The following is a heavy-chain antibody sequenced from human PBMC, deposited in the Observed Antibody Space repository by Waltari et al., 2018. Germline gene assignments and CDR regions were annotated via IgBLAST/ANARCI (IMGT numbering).Heavy chain of an antibody. CDR1: GGSISSSSYY. V-gene: IGHV4-39*01. J-gene: IGHJ3*02. D-gene: IGHD4-17*01. CDR3: ARLTVTRVSDI. Sequence: QLQLQESGPGLVKPSETLSLTCTVSGGSISSSSYYWGWIRQPPGKGLEWIGSIYYSGSTYYNPSLKSRVTISVDTSKNQFSLKLSSVTAADTAVYYCARLTVTRVSDICGQGTMVTVSS. CDR2: IYYSGST.